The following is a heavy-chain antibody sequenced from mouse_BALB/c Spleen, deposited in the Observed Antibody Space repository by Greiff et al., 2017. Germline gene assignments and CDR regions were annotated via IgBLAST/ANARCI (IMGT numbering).Heavy chain of an antibody. J-gene: IGHJ4*01. CDR1: GFTFSSYT. CDR3: ARLWGQSAMDY. V-gene: IGHV5-12-2*01. Sequence: EVKLVESGGGLVQPGGSLKLSCAASGFTFSSYTMSWVRQTPEKRLEWVAYISNGGGSTYYPDTVKGRFTISRDNAKNTLYLQMSSLKSEDTAMYYCARLWGQSAMDYWGQGTSVTVSS. CDR2: ISNGGGST.